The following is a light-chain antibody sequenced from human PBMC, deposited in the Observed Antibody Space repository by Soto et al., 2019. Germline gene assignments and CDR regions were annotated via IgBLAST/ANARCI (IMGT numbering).Light chain of an antibody. V-gene: IGLV1-44*01. CDR2: SNN. CDR1: SSNIGSNT. CDR3: VAWDDSLNGPL. Sequence: QSVLTQPPSASGTPGQRVTISCSGSSSNIGSNTVNWYQQLPGTAPTLLIYSNNQRPSGVPDRFSGSKSGTSASLAVSGLQSEDEADYYCVAWDDSLNGPLFGGGTQLTVL. J-gene: IGLJ3*02.